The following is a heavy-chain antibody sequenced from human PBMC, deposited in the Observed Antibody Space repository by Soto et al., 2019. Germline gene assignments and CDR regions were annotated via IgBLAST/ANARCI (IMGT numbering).Heavy chain of an antibody. CDR3: ARLQGDCSGGSCYSTKYWFDP. V-gene: IGHV4-39*01. CDR1: GGSISSSSYY. Sequence: QLQLQESGPGLVKPSETLSLTCTVSGGSISSSSYYWGWIRQPPGKGLEWIGSIYYSGSTYYNPSLKSRVTISVDTAKNQFSLKLSSVTAADTAVYYCARLQGDCSGGSCYSTKYWFDPWGQGTLVTVSA. CDR2: IYYSGST. D-gene: IGHD2-15*01. J-gene: IGHJ5*02.